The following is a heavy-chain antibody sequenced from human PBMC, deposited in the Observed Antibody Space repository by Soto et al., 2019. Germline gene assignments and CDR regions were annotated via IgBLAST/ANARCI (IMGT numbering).Heavy chain of an antibody. CDR2: VYYRGRS. CDR1: GGSVTNSSYY. Sequence: SETLSLTCTVSGGSVTNSSYYWVWIRQSPGKGLEWIGSVYYRGRSYSKSSVKSRVTISVDTSKNRFSLSLNSVTASDTAVYFCVSQRTTVPTQAYFDYWGPGALVPVSS. D-gene: IGHD4-17*01. CDR3: VSQRTTVPTQAYFDY. J-gene: IGHJ4*02. V-gene: IGHV4-39*01.